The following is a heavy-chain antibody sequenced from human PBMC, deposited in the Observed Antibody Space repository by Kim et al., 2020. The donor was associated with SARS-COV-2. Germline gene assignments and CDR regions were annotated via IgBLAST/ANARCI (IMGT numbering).Heavy chain of an antibody. V-gene: IGHV4-31*03. J-gene: IGHJ6*02. Sequence: SETLSLTCTVSGGSISSGGYYWSWIRQHPGKGLEWIGYIYYSGSTYYNPSLKSRVTISVDTSKNQFSLKLSSVTAADTAVYYCARDYSSSWYPVYYYGMDVWGQGTRSPSP. CDR2: IYYSGST. D-gene: IGHD6-13*01. CDR1: GGSISSGGYY. CDR3: ARDYSSSWYPVYYYGMDV.